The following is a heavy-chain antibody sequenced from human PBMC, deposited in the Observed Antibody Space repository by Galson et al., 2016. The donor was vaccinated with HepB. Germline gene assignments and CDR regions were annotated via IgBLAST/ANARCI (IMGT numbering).Heavy chain of an antibody. J-gene: IGHJ4*02. CDR2: IKKDGTEK. Sequence: SLRLSCAASGFTFSNYWMTWVRQAPGKGLEWVANIKKDGTEKYYVDSVEGRFTISRDNAKNLLYLEMNSLRVEDTAVYYCAREHRSSSWHLPYWGQGTLVTVSS. CDR1: GFTFSNYW. CDR3: AREHRSSSWHLPY. D-gene: IGHD6-13*01. V-gene: IGHV3-7*01.